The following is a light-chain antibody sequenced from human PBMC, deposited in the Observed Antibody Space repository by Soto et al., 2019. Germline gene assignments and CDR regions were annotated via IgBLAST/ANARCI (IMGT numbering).Light chain of an antibody. Sequence: QSALTQPASVSGSPGQSITISCTGTSSDVGGYNYVSWYQQHPGKSPKLMIYEVSNRTSGVSNRFSGSKSGNTASLTISGLQAEDEADYYCSSYTSSSTLVFGTGTQGTVL. V-gene: IGLV2-14*01. J-gene: IGLJ1*01. CDR1: SSDVGGYNY. CDR3: SSYTSSSTLV. CDR2: EVS.